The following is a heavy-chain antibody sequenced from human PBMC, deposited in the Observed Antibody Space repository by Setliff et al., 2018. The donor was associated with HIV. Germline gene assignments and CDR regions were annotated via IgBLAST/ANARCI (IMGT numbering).Heavy chain of an antibody. V-gene: IGHV5-51*06. CDR1: GYSFTNYW. CDR3: ARRPYYDSWSGHQAFDI. Sequence: GESLKISCKGSGYSFTNYWIGWVRQMPGKGLEWMGIIHPGDSDTRYSPSFQGQVIISADKSISTAYVQWSGLKASDTAMYYCARRPYYDSWSGHQAFDIWGQGTMVTVS. CDR2: IHPGDSDT. J-gene: IGHJ3*02. D-gene: IGHD3-3*01.